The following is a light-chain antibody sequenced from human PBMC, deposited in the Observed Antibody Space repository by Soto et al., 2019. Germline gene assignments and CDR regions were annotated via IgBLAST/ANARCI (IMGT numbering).Light chain of an antibody. Sequence: ETVITQSPATLSVSPGERATLSCRASQSVSSRLAWYQQKPGQAPRLLIYGASTRATGIPARFSGSGSGTEFTLTISSLQSEDFAVYYCQQYNNGTPITFGQGTRLEIK. J-gene: IGKJ5*01. V-gene: IGKV3-15*01. CDR2: GAS. CDR3: QQYNNGTPIT. CDR1: QSVSSR.